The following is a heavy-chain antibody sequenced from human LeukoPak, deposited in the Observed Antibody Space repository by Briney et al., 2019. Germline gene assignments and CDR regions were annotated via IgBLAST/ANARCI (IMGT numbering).Heavy chain of an antibody. D-gene: IGHD3-16*01. CDR3: ARNQQLGGHSYYYYGMDV. CDR1: GFTSIAYA. J-gene: IGHJ6*02. V-gene: IGHV3-23*01. Sequence: SGGSLRLSCVGSGFTSIAYALTWARQAPAKGLEWVSGISGGGVTTYYADSVKGRFTISRDNSKNTLYLQMNSLRADDTAIYYCARNQQLGGHSYYYYGMDVWGQGTTVTVSS. CDR2: ISGGGVTT.